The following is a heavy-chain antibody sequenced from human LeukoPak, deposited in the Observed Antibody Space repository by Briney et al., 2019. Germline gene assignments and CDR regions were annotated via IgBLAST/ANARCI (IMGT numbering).Heavy chain of an antibody. CDR3: ARGSYRANVDI. J-gene: IGHJ3*02. CDR2: INPNSGDT. D-gene: IGHD2-2*02. Sequence: ASVKVSCKASGYTFTGYYLHWVRQAPGQGLEWMGRINPNSGDTNYAQKFQARVTVTRDTSISTAYMDLSRLTSDDSAVYHCARGSYRANVDIWGQGTMVTVSS. V-gene: IGHV1-2*06. CDR1: GYTFTGYY.